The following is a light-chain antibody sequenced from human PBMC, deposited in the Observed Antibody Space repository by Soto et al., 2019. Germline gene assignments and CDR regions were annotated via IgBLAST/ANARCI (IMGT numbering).Light chain of an antibody. V-gene: IGKV1-27*01. CDR2: AAS. CDR3: QKYNSAPRT. J-gene: IGKJ4*01. CDR1: LGISNY. Sequence: DIQMTQSPSSLSASVGDRVTITCRASLGISNYLAWYQQKPGKVPKLLIYAASTLQSGVPSRFSGSGSGTEFTLTISSLQPVDFATYYCQKYNSAPRTFGGGTKVEIK.